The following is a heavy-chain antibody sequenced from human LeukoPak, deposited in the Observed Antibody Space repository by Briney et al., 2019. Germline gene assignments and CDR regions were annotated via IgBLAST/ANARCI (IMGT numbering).Heavy chain of an antibody. J-gene: IGHJ4*02. V-gene: IGHV4-39*01. CDR2: IYYSGST. Sequence: SETLSLTCTVSGGSISSSSYSGGWLRQPPGKGLERIGNIYYSGSTYYNPSLKSRVTISVDTSKNQFSLKLSSVTAADTAVYYCAVNPPNIAAPGTIFDYWGQGTLVTVSS. CDR1: GGSISSSSYS. CDR3: AVNPPNIAAPGTIFDY. D-gene: IGHD6-13*01.